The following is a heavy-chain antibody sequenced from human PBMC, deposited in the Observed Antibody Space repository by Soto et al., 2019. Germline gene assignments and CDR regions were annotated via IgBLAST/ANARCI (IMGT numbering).Heavy chain of an antibody. Sequence: QVQLQESGPGLVKPSGTLSLTCAVSSGSISSSNWWSWVRQPPGKGLEWIGEIYHSGSTNYNPSLKSRVTISVDKSENQFSLKLSSVTAADTAVYYCVRTYYYGSGSYSYNWFDPWGQGTLVTVSS. CDR3: VRTYYYGSGSYSYNWFDP. CDR2: IYHSGST. D-gene: IGHD3-10*01. V-gene: IGHV4-4*02. J-gene: IGHJ5*02. CDR1: SGSISSSNW.